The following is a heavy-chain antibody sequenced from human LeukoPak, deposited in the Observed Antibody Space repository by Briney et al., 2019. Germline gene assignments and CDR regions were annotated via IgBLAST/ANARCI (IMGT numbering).Heavy chain of an antibody. CDR2: ISYVGSNK. J-gene: IGHJ4*02. Sequence: PGRSLRLSCAASGFTFSSYGMHWVRQAPGKGLEWVAVISYVGSNKYYADSVKGRFSTSRDNSTNTLYLQMNSLRAEDTAVYYCASSWAYFDSWGQGTLVTVSS. D-gene: IGHD6-13*01. CDR1: GFTFSSYG. CDR3: ASSWAYFDS. V-gene: IGHV3-30*03.